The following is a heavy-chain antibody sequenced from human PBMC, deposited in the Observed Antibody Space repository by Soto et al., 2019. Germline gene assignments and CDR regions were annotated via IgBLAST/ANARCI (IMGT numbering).Heavy chain of an antibody. CDR1: GGTFSSYT. V-gene: IGHV1-69*04. CDR2: IVPILGIA. D-gene: IGHD2-2*01. Sequence: GASVKVSCKASGGTFSSYTISWVRQAPGQGLEWMGRIVPILGIANYAQQFQGRVTITADKSTSTAYMGLSSLRSEDTAVYYCARDRTDIVVVPAAMDYYYYMDVWGKGTTVTVS. J-gene: IGHJ6*03. CDR3: ARDRTDIVVVPAAMDYYYYMDV.